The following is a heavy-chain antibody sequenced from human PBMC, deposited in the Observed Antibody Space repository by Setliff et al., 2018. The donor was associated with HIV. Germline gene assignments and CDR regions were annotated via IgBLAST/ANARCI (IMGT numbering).Heavy chain of an antibody. D-gene: IGHD3-10*01. CDR3: ARVRLVRGEYYYYYMDV. CDR2: IDWDDDK. V-gene: IGHV2-70*11. Sequence: SGPTLVNPTQTLTLTCTFSGFSLSTNGMCVTWIRQPPGKALEWLARIDWDDDKYYSTSLKTRLTISRDTSKNQVVLTMTNMDPVDTATYYCARVRLVRGEYYYYYMDVWGKGTTVTVSS. CDR1: GFSLSTNGMC. J-gene: IGHJ6*03.